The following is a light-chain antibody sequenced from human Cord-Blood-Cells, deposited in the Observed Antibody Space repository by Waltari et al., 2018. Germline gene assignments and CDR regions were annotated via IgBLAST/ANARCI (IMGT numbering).Light chain of an antibody. CDR2: DAS. Sequence: DNQMTQSPSSLSASVGGRGTLTCRASQRITSYLNWYQQKPGKATKLRIYDASSLERGVPSMFSGSGSGTDFTLTISSLQPGDFATYDCQQSYSTPRTFGQGTKLEIK. V-gene: IGKV1-39*01. J-gene: IGKJ2*01. CDR3: QQSYSTPRT. CDR1: QRITSY.